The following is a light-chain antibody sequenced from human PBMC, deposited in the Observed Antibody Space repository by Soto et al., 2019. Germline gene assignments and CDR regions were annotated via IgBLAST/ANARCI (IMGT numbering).Light chain of an antibody. CDR3: HLYGFALLT. CDR2: GAS. Sequence: VLTQCPRTLSLSPGESATLSCRASQSVAANYLAWYQQKRGQAPRLLIYGASSRATGIPDRFSGSGSGTDFTLTISRLEPEDFTVYYCHLYGFALLTFGPGTKVDIK. J-gene: IGKJ3*01. CDR1: QSVAANY. V-gene: IGKV3-20*01.